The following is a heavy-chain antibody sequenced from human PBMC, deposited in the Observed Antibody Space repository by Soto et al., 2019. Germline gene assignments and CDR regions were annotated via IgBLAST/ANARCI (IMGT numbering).Heavy chain of an antibody. CDR1: GGSISSDY. Sequence: QVQLQESGPGLVKPSETLSLTCTVSGGSISSDYWSWIRQPPGKGLEWIGYIYYSGSINYNPSLESRVAISVDTSKNQFSLKLTSVTAADTAVYYYARHWDWGSLGYWGQGTLVTVSS. CDR2: IYYSGSI. V-gene: IGHV4-59*08. J-gene: IGHJ4*02. CDR3: ARHWDWGSLGY. D-gene: IGHD3-16*01.